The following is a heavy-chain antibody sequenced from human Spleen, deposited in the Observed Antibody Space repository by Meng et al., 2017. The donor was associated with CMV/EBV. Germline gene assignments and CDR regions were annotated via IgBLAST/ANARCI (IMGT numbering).Heavy chain of an antibody. Sequence: SETLSLTCTVSGGSISNYFWAWIRQPPGKGLEWVGYISYNVGTNYNPSLKSRVTISVDTSKNQFSLKVNSVTAADTAVYYCARVGVFRFLEYPGWFDPWGQGTLVTVSS. J-gene: IGHJ5*02. CDR1: GGSISNYF. D-gene: IGHD3-3*01. CDR3: ARVGVFRFLEYPGWFDP. CDR2: ISYNVGT. V-gene: IGHV4-59*01.